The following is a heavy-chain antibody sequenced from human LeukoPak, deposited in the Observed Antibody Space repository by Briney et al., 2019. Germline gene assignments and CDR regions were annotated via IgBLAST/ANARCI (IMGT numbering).Heavy chain of an antibody. CDR2: IYHSGST. V-gene: IGHV4-38-2*02. CDR1: GYSISSGYY. J-gene: IGHJ4*02. Sequence: KPSETLSLTCTVSGYSISSGYYWGWIRQPPGKGLEWIGSIYHSGSTYYNPSLKSRITISVDTSKNQFSLRLSSVTAADTAVYYCVRGPFGLPFDYWGQGTLVTVSS. CDR3: VRGPFGLPFDY. D-gene: IGHD3-10*01.